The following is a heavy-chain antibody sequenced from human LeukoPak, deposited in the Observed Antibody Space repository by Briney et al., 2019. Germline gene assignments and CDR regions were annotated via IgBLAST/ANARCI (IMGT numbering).Heavy chain of an antibody. D-gene: IGHD6-19*01. V-gene: IGHV3-66*01. Sequence: QPGGSLRLSCAASGFTVSSKYMIWVRQAPGKGLEWVSVIYSGSNTYYADSVKGRFTISRDNYKNTLYLQMNSLRAEDTAVYYCARVSSGPLYWGQGTLVTVSS. J-gene: IGHJ4*02. CDR2: IYSGSNT. CDR1: GFTVSSKY. CDR3: ARVSSGPLY.